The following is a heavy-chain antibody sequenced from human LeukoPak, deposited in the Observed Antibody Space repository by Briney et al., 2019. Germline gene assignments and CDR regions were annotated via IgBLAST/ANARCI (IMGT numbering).Heavy chain of an antibody. Sequence: PSETLSLTCAVYGGSFSGYYWSWIRQPPGKGLEWTGEINHSGSTNYNPSLKSRVTISVDTSKNQFSLKLSSVTAADTAVYYCARGHYDILTGYRLTPFDYWGQGTLVTVSS. CDR2: INHSGST. V-gene: IGHV4-34*01. CDR3: ARGHYDILTGYRLTPFDY. J-gene: IGHJ4*02. D-gene: IGHD3-9*01. CDR1: GGSFSGYY.